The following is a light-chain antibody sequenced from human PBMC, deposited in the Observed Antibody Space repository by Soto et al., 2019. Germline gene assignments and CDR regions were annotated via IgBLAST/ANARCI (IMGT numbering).Light chain of an antibody. Sequence: QSALTQPPSASGSPGQSVSISCTGTSSDIGGYNYVSWYQQHPGKAPKLIIYEVNKRPSGVPDRVSGSKSGNTASLPVSGLQAEDEADYYCCSYGGSNNMRFGGGTQLTVL. CDR1: SSDIGGYNY. V-gene: IGLV2-8*01. CDR2: EVN. CDR3: CSYGGSNNMR. J-gene: IGLJ2*01.